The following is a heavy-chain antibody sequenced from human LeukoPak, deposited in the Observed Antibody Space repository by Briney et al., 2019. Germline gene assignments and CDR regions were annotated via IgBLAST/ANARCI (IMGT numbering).Heavy chain of an antibody. CDR1: GGSISSGSYY. D-gene: IGHD3-22*01. CDR2: IYTSGST. CDR3: ARDPADYYDSSGYSAPRLSDY. V-gene: IGHV4-61*02. Sequence: SQTLSLTCTVSGGSISSGSYYWSWIRQPAGKGLEWIGRIYTSGSTNYNPSLKSRVTISVDTSKKQFSLKLSSVTAADTAVYYCARDPADYYDSSGYSAPRLSDYWGQGTLVTVSS. J-gene: IGHJ4*02.